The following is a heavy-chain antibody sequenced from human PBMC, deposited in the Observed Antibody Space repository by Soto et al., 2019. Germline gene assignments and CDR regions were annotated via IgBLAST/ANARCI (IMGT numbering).Heavy chain of an antibody. V-gene: IGHV1-2*04. CDR2: INPNSGGT. D-gene: IGHD5-18*01. CDR1: GYTFTGYY. J-gene: IGHJ6*02. Sequence: QVQLVQSGAEVKKPGASVKVSCKASGYTFTGYYMHWVRQAPGQGLEWMGWINPNSGGTNYAQKFQGWVTMTRDTPISTAYMELSRLRSDDTAVYYCARGLRGPDTAMIYYYYYGMDVWGQGTTVTVSS. CDR3: ARGLRGPDTAMIYYYYYGMDV.